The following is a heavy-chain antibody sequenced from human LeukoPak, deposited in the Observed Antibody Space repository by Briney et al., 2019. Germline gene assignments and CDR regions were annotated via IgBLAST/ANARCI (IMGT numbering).Heavy chain of an antibody. CDR1: GYPISSGYY. J-gene: IGHJ4*02. D-gene: IGHD4-23*01. CDR2: IYHSAST. V-gene: IGHV4-38-2*01. Sequence: AETLSLTCAVSGYPISSGYYWGWIRPPPGKGLEGIGSIYHSASTYYNPSLKSRVTISVDTSKNQFSLKLSSVTAADTAVYYCARSTFAGGNVNFDYWGQGTLVTVSS. CDR3: ARSTFAGGNVNFDY.